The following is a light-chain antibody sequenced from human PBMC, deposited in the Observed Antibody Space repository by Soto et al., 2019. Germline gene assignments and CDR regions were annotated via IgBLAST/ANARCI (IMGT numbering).Light chain of an antibody. CDR3: SPPRQSWT. CDR2: LGS. CDR1: QSLLHSNGYNY. V-gene: IGKV2-28*01. Sequence: RVMTQSPLSLPVTPGEPASISCRSIQSLLHSNGYNYLDWYLQKPGQSPQLLIYLGSNRASGVPDRFSGSGSGTDFTLKISRVEAEDVGVYYCSPPRQSWTFGQGTKVDIK. J-gene: IGKJ1*01.